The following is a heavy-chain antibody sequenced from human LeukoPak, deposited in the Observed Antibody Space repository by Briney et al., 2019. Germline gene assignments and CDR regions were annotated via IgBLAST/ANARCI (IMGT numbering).Heavy chain of an antibody. Sequence: GGSLRLSCAASGFTVSSNYMSWVRQAPGKGLEWVSAISTDAGETHYADSVKGRFTISRDNSKNTVSLQMSSLRAEDTAVYYCARGARYYYDSSGYWSPYDYWGQGTLVTVSS. J-gene: IGHJ4*02. D-gene: IGHD3-22*01. V-gene: IGHV3-53*01. CDR1: GFTVSSNY. CDR3: ARGARYYYDSSGYWSPYDY. CDR2: STDAGET.